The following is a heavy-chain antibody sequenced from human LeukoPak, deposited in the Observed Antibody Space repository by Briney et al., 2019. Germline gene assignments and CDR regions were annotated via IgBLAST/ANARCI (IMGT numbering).Heavy chain of an antibody. V-gene: IGHV3-48*03. Sequence: GSLILSCAASGFSFSSYEMNWVRQAPGKGLEWVSYITSSGGTIYYADSVKGRFTISRDNAKNSLYLQMNSLRAEDTAVYYCASVLYSSSWYPFDYWGQGTLVTVSS. J-gene: IGHJ4*02. CDR2: ITSSGGTI. CDR1: GFSFSSYE. CDR3: ASVLYSSSWYPFDY. D-gene: IGHD6-13*01.